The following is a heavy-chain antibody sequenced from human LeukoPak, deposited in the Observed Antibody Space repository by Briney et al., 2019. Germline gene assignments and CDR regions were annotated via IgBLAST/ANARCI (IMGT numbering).Heavy chain of an antibody. D-gene: IGHD3-10*01. V-gene: IGHV4-34*01. CDR3: ARDHLTRITMVRGVKNWFDP. CDR2: INHSGST. CDR1: GGSFSGYY. Sequence: PSGTLSLTCAVYGGSFSGYYWSWIRQPPGKGLEWIGEINHSGSTNYNPSLKSRVTISVDTSKNQFSLKLSSVTAADTAVYYCARDHLTRITMVRGVKNWFDPWGQGTLVTVSS. J-gene: IGHJ5*02.